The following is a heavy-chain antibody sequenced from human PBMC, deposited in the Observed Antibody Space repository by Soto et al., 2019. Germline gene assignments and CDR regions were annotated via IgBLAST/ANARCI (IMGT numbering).Heavy chain of an antibody. V-gene: IGHV3-15*01. CDR2: IKSKTDGGTT. CDR3: TTDRIAAADH. CDR1: GFTFSNAW. J-gene: IGHJ4*02. D-gene: IGHD6-13*01. Sequence: EVQLVESGGGLVKPGGSLRLSCAASGFTFSNAWMSWVRQAPGKGLEWVGRIKSKTDGGTTDYAAPVKGRFTISRDDSKNTLYLQMKGLKTEGKAVYYCTTDRIAAADHWGQGTLVTVSS.